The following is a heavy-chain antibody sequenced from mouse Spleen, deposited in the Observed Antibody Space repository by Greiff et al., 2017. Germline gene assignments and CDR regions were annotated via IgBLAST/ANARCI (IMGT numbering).Heavy chain of an antibody. Sequence: EVKLVESGGGLVKPGGSLKLSCAASGFTFSDYYMYWVRQSPEKRLEWVGTISAGGSYTYYPDSVKGRVTISRDNAKNNPYLQMSSLKSEDTDMYYCARDRDYYGSSYGYAMDYWGQGTSVTVSS. V-gene: IGHV5-4*02. CDR2: ISAGGSYT. J-gene: IGHJ4*01. D-gene: IGHD1-1*01. CDR3: ARDRDYYGSSYGYAMDY. CDR1: GFTFSDYY.